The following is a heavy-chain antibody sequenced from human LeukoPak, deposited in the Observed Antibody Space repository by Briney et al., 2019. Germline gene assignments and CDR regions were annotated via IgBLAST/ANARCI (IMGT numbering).Heavy chain of an antibody. CDR1: GFTFSSYG. D-gene: IGHD6-19*01. V-gene: IGHV3-33*01. CDR2: IWYDGSNK. Sequence: GRSLRLSCAASGFTFSSYGMHWVRQAPGKGLEWVAVIWYDGSNKYYADSVKGRFTISRDNAKNSLYLQMNSLRDEDTAVYYCARGRPGIAVAGTLNWFDPWGQGTLVTVSS. J-gene: IGHJ5*02. CDR3: ARGRPGIAVAGTLNWFDP.